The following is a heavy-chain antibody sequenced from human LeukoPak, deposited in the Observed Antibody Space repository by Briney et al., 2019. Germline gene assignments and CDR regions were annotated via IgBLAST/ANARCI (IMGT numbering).Heavy chain of an antibody. D-gene: IGHD3-9*01. CDR2: ISGSGGYT. J-gene: IGHJ3*02. CDR1: GFTFSSSA. CDR3: AKGAHYDILTGYGPAFDI. V-gene: IGHV3-23*01. Sequence: GGSLRLSCAASGFTFSSSAMSWVRQAPGKGLEWVSAISGSGGYTYYAHSVRGRFTISRDNSQNTLYLQMNSLRAEDTAVYYCAKGAHYDILTGYGPAFDIWGQGTMVTVSS.